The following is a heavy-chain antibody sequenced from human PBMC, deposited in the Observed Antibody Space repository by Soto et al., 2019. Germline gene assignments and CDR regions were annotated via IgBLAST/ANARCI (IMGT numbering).Heavy chain of an antibody. CDR1: EFTFRSYW. CDR2: ISGDGSST. V-gene: IGHV3-74*01. J-gene: IGHJ3*01. CDR3: ARSLPGTYGAFDL. D-gene: IGHD1-7*01. Sequence: PCWSLRLSCAASEFTFRSYWMHWCRQSPGKGLVWVSRISGDGSSTTYADSVRGRFTISRDNAKNTVYLQMDSLRAEDTAVYYCARSLPGTYGAFDLWGQGTMVTVSS.